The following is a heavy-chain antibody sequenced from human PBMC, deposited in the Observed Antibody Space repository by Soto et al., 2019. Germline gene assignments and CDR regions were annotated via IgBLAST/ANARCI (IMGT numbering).Heavy chain of an antibody. CDR2: IPDSGNT. CDR3: ARARGGDSGDYASLFDR. J-gene: IGHJ5*02. CDR1: GGSVSIGDYL. Sequence: VQLQESGPGLVTPSQTLSLTCTVFGGSVSIGDYLWSWIRQRPGKGLEWIGYIPDSGNTYYNPSLKGRVTISLATSKNQFSLKVTSMTAAETAVYFCARARGGDSGDYASLFDRWGQGNLVTVSS. V-gene: IGHV4-30-4*01. D-gene: IGHD4-17*01.